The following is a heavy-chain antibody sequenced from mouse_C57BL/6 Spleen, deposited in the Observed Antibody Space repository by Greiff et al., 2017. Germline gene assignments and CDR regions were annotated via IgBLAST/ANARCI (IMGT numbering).Heavy chain of an antibody. CDR2: ISGGGGNT. Sequence: EVKLMESGGGLVKPGGSLKLSCAASGFTFSSYTMSWVRQTPEKRLEWVATISGGGGNTYYPDSVKGRFTISRDNAKNTLYLQMSSLRSEDTALYYCARHVDYDYWGQGTTLTVSS. V-gene: IGHV5-9*01. CDR1: GFTFSSYT. D-gene: IGHD2-4*01. J-gene: IGHJ2*01. CDR3: ARHVDYDY.